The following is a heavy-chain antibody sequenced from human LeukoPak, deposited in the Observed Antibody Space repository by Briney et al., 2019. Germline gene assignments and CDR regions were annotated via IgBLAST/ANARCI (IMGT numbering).Heavy chain of an antibody. CDR1: GFSVRSNY. Sequence: GGSLRLSCAASGFSVRSNYMAWVRQAPGKGLESVSVVYSDASTYYADSVKGRFTISRDNLRNTLYLQMNSLRVEDTAVYYCGRINEADSDWGQGALVTVSS. D-gene: IGHD1-1*01. CDR3: GRINEADSD. V-gene: IGHV3-53*01. J-gene: IGHJ4*02. CDR2: VYSDAST.